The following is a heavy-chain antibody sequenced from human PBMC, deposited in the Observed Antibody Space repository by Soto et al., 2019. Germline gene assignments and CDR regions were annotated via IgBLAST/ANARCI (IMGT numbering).Heavy chain of an antibody. J-gene: IGHJ4*02. D-gene: IGHD3-3*01. CDR3: ASWTAYSK. V-gene: IGHV1-8*01. CDR1: GYTFTTYD. Sequence: QVQLVQSGAEVKKPGASVKVSCRASGYTFTTYDINWVRQATGQGLEWMGRINPDSGKTGYAQKFQGRVTMTRDTSPSTAYKELSSLRSEDTDVYYCASWTAYSKWGQGSLVTVSS. CDR2: INPDSGKT.